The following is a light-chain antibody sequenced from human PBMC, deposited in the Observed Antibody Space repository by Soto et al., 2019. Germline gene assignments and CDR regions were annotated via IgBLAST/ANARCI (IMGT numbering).Light chain of an antibody. CDR1: NSDIGNYNI. CDR2: EVT. CDR3: CSYAGSNAFV. V-gene: IGLV2-23*02. J-gene: IGLJ1*01. Sequence: QSVLTQPASVSGSPGQSITISCTGSNSDIGNYNIVSWYQQHPDKAPQLIIYEVTKRPSGVSNRFSGSKSGNTASPTISGLQAEDEGDYHCCSYAGSNAFVFGTGTKV.